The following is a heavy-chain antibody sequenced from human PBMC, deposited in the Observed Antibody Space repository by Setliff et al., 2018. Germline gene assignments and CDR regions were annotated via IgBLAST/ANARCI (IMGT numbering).Heavy chain of an antibody. CDR3: ARVTGFFYVDA. V-gene: IGHV4-61*09. D-gene: IGHD3-3*01. J-gene: IGHJ6*03. CDR2: IYTTWST. CDR1: GGPVGSDFSY. Sequence: PSETLSLTCTVSGGPVGSDFSYWTWIRQSDGKGLEWIGQIYTTWSTNYNPSLKSRVTISLDASKNQFSLRLTSVTAADTAVYYCARVTGFFYVDAWGKGTTVTVSS.